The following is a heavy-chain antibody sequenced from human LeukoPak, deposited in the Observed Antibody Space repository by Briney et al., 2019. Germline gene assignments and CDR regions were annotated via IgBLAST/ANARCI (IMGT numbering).Heavy chain of an antibody. D-gene: IGHD5-18*01. J-gene: IGHJ4*02. V-gene: IGHV4-39*02. CDR1: GGSISSSSYY. CDR2: IYYSGST. Sequence: PSETLSLTCTVSGGSISSSSYYWGWIRQPPGKGLEWIGSIYYSGSTYYNPSLKSRVTISVDTSKNQFSLKLSSVTAADTAVYYCARDDSTSDYWGQGTLVTVSS. CDR3: ARDDSTSDY.